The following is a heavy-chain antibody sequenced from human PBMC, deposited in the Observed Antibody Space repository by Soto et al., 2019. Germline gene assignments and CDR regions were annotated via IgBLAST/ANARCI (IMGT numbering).Heavy chain of an antibody. V-gene: IGHV4-31*03. CDR1: GGSISSGGYY. CDR2: IYYSGST. D-gene: IGHD2-15*01. Sequence: QVQLQESGPGLVKPSQTLSLTCTVSGGSISSGGYYWSWIRQHPGKGLEWIGYIYYSGSTYYNPSLKSRVTISVDTSKNQFSLKLSSVAAADTAVYYCAREADCSGGSCSAENYYYYGMDVWGQGTTVTVSS. J-gene: IGHJ6*02. CDR3: AREADCSGGSCSAENYYYYGMDV.